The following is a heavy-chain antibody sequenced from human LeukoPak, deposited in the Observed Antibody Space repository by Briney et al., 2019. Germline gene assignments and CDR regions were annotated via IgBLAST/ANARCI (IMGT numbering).Heavy chain of an antibody. V-gene: IGHV4-34*01. D-gene: IGHD3-16*01. CDR3: ARHRRRGGTFHAFDI. J-gene: IGHJ3*02. CDR1: GGSFSDYY. Sequence: SETLSLTCAVYGGSFSDYYWTWIRQPPGKGLEWIGKINHSGSPNYNPSLKSRVTISLDTSKNQFSLRLSSVTAADTAMYYCARHRRRGGTFHAFDIWSQGTMVTVSS. CDR2: INHSGSP.